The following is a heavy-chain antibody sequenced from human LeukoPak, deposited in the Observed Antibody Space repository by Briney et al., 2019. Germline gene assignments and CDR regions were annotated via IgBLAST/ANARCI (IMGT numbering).Heavy chain of an antibody. V-gene: IGHV4-39*01. CDR3: ARRRYGSSWTDS. Sequence: SETLSLTCTGLGDSINSRGYIWVWVRQPPGKGLDWVGDIFYTNGHTSHNPSLESRVTISVDASRSQFSLRVTSVTAADTAVYFCARRRYGSSWTDSWGQGTLVTVSS. CDR1: GDSINSRGYI. CDR2: IFYTNGHT. D-gene: IGHD5-24*01. J-gene: IGHJ4*02.